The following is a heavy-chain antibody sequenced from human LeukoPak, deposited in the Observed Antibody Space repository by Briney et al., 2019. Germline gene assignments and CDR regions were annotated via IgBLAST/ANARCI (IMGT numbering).Heavy chain of an antibody. CDR3: ASASGTRNY. D-gene: IGHD1-26*01. CDR1: GGTFSSYA. J-gene: IGHJ4*02. CDR2: IIPIFGTA. Sequence: ASVKVSCKASGGTFSSYAISWVRQAPGQGLEWMGRIIPIFGTANYAQKFQGRVTITTDESTSTAYMELSSLRSEDPAVYSWASASGTRNYWGQGPLSPSPQ. V-gene: IGHV1-69*05.